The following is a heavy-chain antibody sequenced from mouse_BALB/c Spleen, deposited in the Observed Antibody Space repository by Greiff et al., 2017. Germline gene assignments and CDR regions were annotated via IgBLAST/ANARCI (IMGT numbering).Heavy chain of an antibody. J-gene: IGHJ3*01. Sequence: QVQLQQSGAELMKPGASVKISCKATGYTFSSYWIEWVKQRPGHGLEWIGEILPGSGSTNYNEKFKGKATFTADTSSNTAYMQLSSLTSEDSAVYYCARLGDGYYQAWFAYWGQGTLVTVSA. CDR3: ARLGDGYYQAWFAY. CDR1: GYTFSSYW. V-gene: IGHV1-9*01. CDR2: ILPGSGST. D-gene: IGHD2-3*01.